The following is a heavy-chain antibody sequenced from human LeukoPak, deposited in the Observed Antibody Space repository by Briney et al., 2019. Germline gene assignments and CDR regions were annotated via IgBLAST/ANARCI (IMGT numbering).Heavy chain of an antibody. CDR1: GFTVSSNY. CDR3: ARGSPYYYDSSGYQPYYYYMDV. V-gene: IGHV3-53*01. D-gene: IGHD3-22*01. J-gene: IGHJ6*03. Sequence: PGGSLRLSCAASGFTVSSNYMSWVRQAPGKGLGWVSVIYSGGSTYYADSVKGRFTISRDNSKNTLYLQMNSLRAEDTAVYYCARGSPYYYDSSGYQPYYYYMDVWGKGTTVTVSS. CDR2: IYSGGST.